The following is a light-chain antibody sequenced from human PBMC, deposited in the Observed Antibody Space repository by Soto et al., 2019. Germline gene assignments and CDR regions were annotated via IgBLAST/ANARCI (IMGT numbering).Light chain of an antibody. CDR2: GAS. Sequence: EIVLTQSPGTLSFSPGERATLSCRASQSISSRYLAWYQQKPGQAPRLLIYGASSRATDIPDRFSGRGSGTDFTLTISRLEPEDFAVYYCQQYGSSPPSSTFGQGTRLEIK. CDR1: QSISSRY. CDR3: QQYGSSPPSST. V-gene: IGKV3-20*01. J-gene: IGKJ5*01.